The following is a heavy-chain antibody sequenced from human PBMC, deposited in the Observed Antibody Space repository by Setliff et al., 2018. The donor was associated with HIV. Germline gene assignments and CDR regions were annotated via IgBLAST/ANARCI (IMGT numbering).Heavy chain of an antibody. CDR1: GGSISTSSFS. Sequence: LSLTCTVSGGSISTSSFSWGWVRQSPGRGLEWIGSIFYGGRTYYNPSLRSRLTMSVDTSKIQSSLELRSLTAADTAVYYCARGYGGTYYSDSSGYYYKVDAFDIWGQGTVVTV. CDR2: IFYGGRT. CDR3: ARGYGGTYYSDSSGYYYKVDAFDI. J-gene: IGHJ3*02. V-gene: IGHV4-39*07. D-gene: IGHD3-22*01.